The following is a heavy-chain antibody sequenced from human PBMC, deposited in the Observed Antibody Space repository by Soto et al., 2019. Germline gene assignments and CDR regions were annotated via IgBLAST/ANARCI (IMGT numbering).Heavy chain of an antibody. D-gene: IGHD1-1*01. V-gene: IGHV4-34*01. J-gene: IGHJ3*02. Sequence: QVQLQQWGAGLLKPSETLSLTCAVYGGFVSSGSYYWSWIRQPPGKGLEWIGEMSHSGGTHFNPSLKSLGTISVDPSKKQFSLKMSSVTAADTALYYCALVERGAATTVVDAFEIWGPGTMVTVSS. CDR3: ALVERGAATTVVDAFEI. CDR2: MSHSGGT. CDR1: GGFVSSGSYY.